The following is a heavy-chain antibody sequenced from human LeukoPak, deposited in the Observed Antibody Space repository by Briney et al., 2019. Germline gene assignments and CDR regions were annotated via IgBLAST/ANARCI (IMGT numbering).Heavy chain of an antibody. CDR3: AREYCSSTSCYIQAFDI. Sequence: ASVKVSCKASGYTFTGYYMHWVRQAPGQGLEWMGWINSNSGGTNYAQKFQGRVTMTRDTSISTAYMELSRLRSDDTAVYYCAREYCSSTSCYIQAFDIWGQGTMVTVSS. V-gene: IGHV1-2*02. CDR2: INSNSGGT. J-gene: IGHJ3*02. CDR1: GYTFTGYY. D-gene: IGHD2-2*02.